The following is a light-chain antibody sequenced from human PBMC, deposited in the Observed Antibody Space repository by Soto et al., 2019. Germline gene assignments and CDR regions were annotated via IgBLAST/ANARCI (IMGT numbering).Light chain of an antibody. CDR2: AAS. CDR3: QQSLSTPYT. J-gene: IGKJ2*01. CDR1: QSISSY. V-gene: IGKV1-39*01. Sequence: DIQMTQSPSSLSASVGDRVTITCRASQSISSYLNWYQQKPGKAPKLLIHAASSLESGVPSRFSGSGSGTDFTLVIDSLQREDFGTYYCQQSLSTPYTFGQGTKVDIK.